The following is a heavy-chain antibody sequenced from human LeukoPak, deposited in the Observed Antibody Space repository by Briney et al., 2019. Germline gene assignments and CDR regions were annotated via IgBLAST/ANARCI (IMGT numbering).Heavy chain of an antibody. D-gene: IGHD5-24*01. CDR2: ISWDGGST. V-gene: IGHV3-43*01. CDR3: AKDEEMATIGLLGY. CDR1: GFTFDDYT. Sequence: GGSLRLSCAASGFTFDDYTTHWVHQAPGKGLEWVSLISWDGGSTYYADSVKGRFTISRDNSKNSLYLQMNSLRTEDTALYYCAKDEEMATIGLLGYWGQGTLVTVSS. J-gene: IGHJ4*02.